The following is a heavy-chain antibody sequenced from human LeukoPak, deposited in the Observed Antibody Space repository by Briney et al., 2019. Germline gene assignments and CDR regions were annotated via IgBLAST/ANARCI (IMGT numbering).Heavy chain of an antibody. CDR1: GGSISSGSYY. J-gene: IGHJ4*02. D-gene: IGHD1-1*01. CDR2: IYTSGST. CDR3: ARGGTLFGLFDY. Sequence: PSQTLSLTCTVSGGSISSGSYYWSWIRQPAGKGLEWIGRIYTSGSTNYNPSLKSRVTISVDTSKNQFSLKLNSVTTADTAVYYCARGGTLFGLFDYWGQGTLVTVSS. V-gene: IGHV4-61*02.